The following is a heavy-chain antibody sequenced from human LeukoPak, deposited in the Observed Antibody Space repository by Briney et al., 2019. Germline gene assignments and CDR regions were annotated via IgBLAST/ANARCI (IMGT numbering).Heavy chain of an antibody. CDR1: GFTVSSNY. Sequence: GGSLRLSCAASGFTVSSNYMSWVRQAPGKGLEWVSVIYSGGSTYYADSVKGRFTISRDNSKNTLYLQMNSLRAEDTAVYYCAREGYYDSSGFDYWGQGTLVTVSS. D-gene: IGHD3-22*01. V-gene: IGHV3-66*02. J-gene: IGHJ4*02. CDR2: IYSGGST. CDR3: AREGYYDSSGFDY.